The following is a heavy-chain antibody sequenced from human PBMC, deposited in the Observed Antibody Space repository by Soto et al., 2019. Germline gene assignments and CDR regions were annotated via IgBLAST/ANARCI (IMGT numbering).Heavy chain of an antibody. CDR3: APSRFL. Sequence: EVQLVESGGGFVKPGGSLKLSCAASGFTFNKAWVIWVRQAPGKGLECVGHIKTQADGGTTDYAAPVKGRFTISRDDSKSTVYLQMNSLQIEDTAVYYCAPSRFLWGQGTLVTVSS. CDR1: GFTFNKAW. J-gene: IGHJ4*02. CDR2: IKTQADGGTT. V-gene: IGHV3-15*07.